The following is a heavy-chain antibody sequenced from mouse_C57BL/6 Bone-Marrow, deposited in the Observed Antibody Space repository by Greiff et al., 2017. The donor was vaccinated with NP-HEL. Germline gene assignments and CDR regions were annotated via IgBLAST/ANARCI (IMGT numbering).Heavy chain of an antibody. CDR3: ARWDYYGSLYFDV. V-gene: IGHV1-53*01. CDR1: GYTFTSYW. Sequence: QVQLQQPGTELVKPGASVKLSCKASGYTFTSYWMHWVKQRPGQGLEWIGNIIPSNGGTNYNEKFKSKATLTVDKSSSTAYMQLSSLTSEDSAVYYCARWDYYGSLYFDVWGTGTTVTVSS. CDR2: IIPSNGGT. D-gene: IGHD1-1*01. J-gene: IGHJ1*03.